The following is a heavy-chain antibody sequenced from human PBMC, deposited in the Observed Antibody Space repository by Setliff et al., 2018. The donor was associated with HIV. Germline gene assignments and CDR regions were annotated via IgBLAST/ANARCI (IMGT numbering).Heavy chain of an antibody. D-gene: IGHD1-26*01. CDR1: GGSFSGYY. J-gene: IGHJ4*02. V-gene: IGHV2-70*11. Sequence: TLSLTCAVYGGSFSGYYWSWIRQPPGKALEWLARIDWDDDKYYSTSLKTRLTISKDTSKNQVVLKMTNMDPVDTATYYCVRMISYSPYFDYWGQGTLVTVSS. CDR2: IDWDDDK. CDR3: VRMISYSPYFDY.